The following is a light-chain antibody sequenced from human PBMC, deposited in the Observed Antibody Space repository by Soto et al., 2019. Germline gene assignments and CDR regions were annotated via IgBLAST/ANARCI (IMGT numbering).Light chain of an antibody. CDR1: SSNIGSNY. CDR3: AAWDDSLSAVV. CDR2: RNN. J-gene: IGLJ2*01. Sequence: QSALTQPPSASGTPGQRSPISCSGSSSNIGSNYVYWYQKLPGTAPKLLIYRNNQRPSGVPDRFSGSKSGTSASLAISGLRSEDEADYYCAAWDDSLSAVVFGGGTKLTVL. V-gene: IGLV1-47*01.